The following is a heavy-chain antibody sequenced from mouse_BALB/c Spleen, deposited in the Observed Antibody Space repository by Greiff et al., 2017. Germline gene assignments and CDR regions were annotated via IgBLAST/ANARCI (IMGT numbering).Heavy chain of an antibody. Sequence: EVHLVESGGDLVKPGGSLKLSCAASGFTFSSYGMSWVRQTPDKRLELVATINSNGGSTYYPDSVKGRFTISRDNAKNTLYLQMSSLKSEDTAMYYCARDFTTATGDYAMDYWGQGTSVTVSS. V-gene: IGHV5-6-3*01. CDR1: GFTFSSYG. J-gene: IGHJ4*01. CDR2: INSNGGST. D-gene: IGHD1-2*01. CDR3: ARDFTTATGDYAMDY.